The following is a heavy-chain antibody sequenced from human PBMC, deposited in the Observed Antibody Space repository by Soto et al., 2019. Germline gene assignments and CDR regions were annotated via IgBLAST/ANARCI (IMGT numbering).Heavy chain of an antibody. Sequence: PSETLSLTCTVSGGSISSSSYYWGWIRQPPGKGLEWIGNIYYSGSTYYNPSLKSRVTISVDKSKNQFSLKLSSVTAADTAVYYCARVTGYYDSSGYSYYFDYWGQGTLVTVS. V-gene: IGHV4-39*07. J-gene: IGHJ4*02. CDR3: ARVTGYYDSSGYSYYFDY. CDR1: GGSISSSSYY. D-gene: IGHD3-22*01. CDR2: IYYSGST.